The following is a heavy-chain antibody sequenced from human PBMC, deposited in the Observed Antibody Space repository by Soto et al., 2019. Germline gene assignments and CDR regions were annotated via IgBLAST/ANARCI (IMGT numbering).Heavy chain of an antibody. CDR1: GFTFSTYG. CDR3: ARDLRKGRYFDY. Sequence: QVQLVESGGGVVQPGRSLRLSCAASGFTFSTYGMHWVRQAPGKGPEWVAVIWSDVSNKYHADSVKGRFTISRDNSENSLYLQMNSLRVEDTAVYYCARDLRKGRYFDYWGHGTLVTVSS. CDR2: IWSDVSNK. V-gene: IGHV3-33*01. J-gene: IGHJ4*01.